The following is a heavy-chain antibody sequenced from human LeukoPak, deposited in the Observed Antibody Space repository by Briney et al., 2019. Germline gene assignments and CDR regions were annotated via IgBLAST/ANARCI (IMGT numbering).Heavy chain of an antibody. D-gene: IGHD4-17*01. J-gene: IGHJ4*02. V-gene: IGHV4-38-2*02. CDR1: GYSNSSGYY. CDR3: ARTTARVFDS. Sequence: SETLSLTCTVSGYSNSSGYYWGWIRQPPGKGLEWIGSIYHSGSTYYTPSLNSRITISLDTSKNQLSLKVTSVTAADTAVYYCARTTARVFDSWGQGTLVTVSS. CDR2: IYHSGST.